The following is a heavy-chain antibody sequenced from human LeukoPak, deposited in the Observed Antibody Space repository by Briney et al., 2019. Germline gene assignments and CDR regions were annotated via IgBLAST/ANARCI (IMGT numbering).Heavy chain of an antibody. CDR1: GGTFSSYA. Sequence: ASVKVSCKASGGTFSSYAISWVRQAPRQGLEWMGRIIPIFGIANYAQKFQGRVTITADKSTSTAYMELSSLRSEDTAVYYCASGKGHSGYPHMDVWGQGTTVTVSS. CDR2: IIPIFGIA. D-gene: IGHD5-12*01. V-gene: IGHV1-69*04. CDR3: ASGKGHSGYPHMDV. J-gene: IGHJ6*02.